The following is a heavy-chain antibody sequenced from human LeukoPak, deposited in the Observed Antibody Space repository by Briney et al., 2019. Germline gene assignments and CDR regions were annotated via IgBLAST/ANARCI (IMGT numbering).Heavy chain of an antibody. CDR3: AYSGSYGHLGY. CDR2: IYSSVST. D-gene: IGHD1-26*01. J-gene: IGHJ4*02. V-gene: IGHV4-39*01. CDR1: GGSISSNAYY. Sequence: SETLSLTCTVSGGSISSNAYYWAWIRQPPGKGLEWIGSIYSSVSTYYNPSLKSRVTISVDTSKNEFSLRLSSVTAADTALYYCAYSGSYGHLGYWGQGIPVPVAS.